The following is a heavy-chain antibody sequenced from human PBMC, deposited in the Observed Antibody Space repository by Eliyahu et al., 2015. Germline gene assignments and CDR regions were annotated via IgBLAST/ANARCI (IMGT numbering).Heavy chain of an antibody. J-gene: IGHJ5*01. V-gene: IGHV3-33*06. Sequence: QVQLVESGGGVVQPGRSLRLSWXXXGFTFSDYGMHWVRQAPGKGLEWVAVIWFDGSNRNYLDSVKGRFIISRDNSNNTLYLQMNSLRAEDTAVYYCAKVKFMYSSGCFSYDSWGQGTLVTVSS. CDR2: IWFDGSNR. D-gene: IGHD6-19*01. CDR3: AKVKFMYSSGCFSYDS. CDR1: GFTFSDYG.